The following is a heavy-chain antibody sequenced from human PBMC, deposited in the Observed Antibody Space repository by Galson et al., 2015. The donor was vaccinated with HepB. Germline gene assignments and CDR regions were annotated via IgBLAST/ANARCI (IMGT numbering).Heavy chain of an antibody. J-gene: IGHJ4*02. Sequence: SVKVSCKASGYTFTSYYMHWVRQAPGQGLEWMGIINPSGGSTSYAQKLQGRVTMTRDTSTSTVYMELSSLRSEDTAVYYCARGSLEVATITGGFDYWGQGTLVTVSS. CDR2: INPSGGST. D-gene: IGHD5-12*01. V-gene: IGHV1-46*04. CDR1: GYTFTSYY. CDR3: ARGSLEVATITGGFDY.